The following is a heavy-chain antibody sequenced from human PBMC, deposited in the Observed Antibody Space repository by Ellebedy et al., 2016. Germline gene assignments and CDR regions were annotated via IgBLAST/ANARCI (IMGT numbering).Heavy chain of an antibody. D-gene: IGHD2-21*01. J-gene: IGHJ4*02. CDR2: IVSSGSST. Sequence: GESLKISXAASGFSFSDYYMTWVRQAPGKGLEWISYIVSSGSSTNYADSVKGRFTISRDNAKNSLYLQMNSLRAEDTAVYYWARYFARNAWIDYWGQGTLVTVSS. V-gene: IGHV3-11*03. CDR1: GFSFSDYY. CDR3: ARYFARNAWIDY.